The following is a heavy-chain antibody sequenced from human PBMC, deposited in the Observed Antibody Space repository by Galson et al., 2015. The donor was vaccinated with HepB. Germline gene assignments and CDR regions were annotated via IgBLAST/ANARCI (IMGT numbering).Heavy chain of an antibody. V-gene: IGHV4-34*01. CDR3: ASGYDFWSGYYGIRKINFQH. D-gene: IGHD3-3*01. CDR2: INHSGST. Sequence: ETLSLTCAVYGGSFSGYYWSWIRQPPGKGLEWIGEINHSGSTNYNPSLKSRVTISVDTSKNQFSLKLSSVTAADTAVYYCASGYDFWSGYYGIRKINFQHWGQGTLVTVSS. J-gene: IGHJ1*01. CDR1: GGSFSGYY.